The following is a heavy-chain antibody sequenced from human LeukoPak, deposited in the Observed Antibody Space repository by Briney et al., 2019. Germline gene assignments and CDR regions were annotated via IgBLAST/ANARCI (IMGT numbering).Heavy chain of an antibody. CDR3: ARDGYTYCYGY. D-gene: IGHD5-18*01. Sequence: SETLSLTCAVYGGSLSDYYWSWIRQPPGKVLEWIGEINHSGSTNYNPSLKSRVTMSVDTSKNQFSLKLSSVTAADTAVYYCARDGYTYCYGYWGQGTLVTVSS. J-gene: IGHJ4*02. V-gene: IGHV4-34*01. CDR2: INHSGST. CDR1: GGSLSDYY.